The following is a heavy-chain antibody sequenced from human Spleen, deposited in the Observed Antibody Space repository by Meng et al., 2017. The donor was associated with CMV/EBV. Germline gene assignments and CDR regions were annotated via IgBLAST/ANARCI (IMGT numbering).Heavy chain of an antibody. V-gene: IGHV3-9*01. Sequence: SLKISCAASGFSFEDFAMHWVRQAPGKGLEWVSGISWNSGSIGYADSVKGRFTISRDNAKNSLYLQMNSLRAEDTAVYYCARGVTSGYGMDVWGQGTTVTVS. J-gene: IGHJ6*02. CDR3: ARGVTSGYGMDV. CDR2: ISWNSGSI. D-gene: IGHD3-10*01. CDR1: GFSFEDFA.